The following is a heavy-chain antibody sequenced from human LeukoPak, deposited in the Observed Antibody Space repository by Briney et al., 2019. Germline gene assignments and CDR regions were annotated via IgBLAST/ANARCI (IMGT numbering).Heavy chain of an antibody. J-gene: IGHJ4*02. CDR3: ASIAVAADFDY. Sequence: GASVKVSCKASGYTFTSYGISWVRRAPGQGLEWMGWISAYNGNTNYAQKLQGRVTMTTDTSTSTAYMELRSLRSDDTAVYYCASIAVAADFDYWGQGTLVTVSS. CDR1: GYTFTSYG. D-gene: IGHD6-19*01. CDR2: ISAYNGNT. V-gene: IGHV1-18*01.